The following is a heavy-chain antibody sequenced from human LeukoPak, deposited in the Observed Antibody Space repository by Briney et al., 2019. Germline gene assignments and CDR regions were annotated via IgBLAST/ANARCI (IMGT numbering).Heavy chain of an antibody. J-gene: IGHJ4*02. CDR1: GFTFSSYG. CDR2: ISGSGGSI. CDR3: AKGGDGYNYYFDY. V-gene: IGHV3-23*01. Sequence: GGSLRLSCVASGFTFSSYGMTWVRQAPGKGLEWVSGISGSGGSIRYADSVKGRFIISRDNSKNTLYLQMNSLRAEDTAVYYCAKGGDGYNYYFDYWGQETLVTVSS. D-gene: IGHD5-24*01.